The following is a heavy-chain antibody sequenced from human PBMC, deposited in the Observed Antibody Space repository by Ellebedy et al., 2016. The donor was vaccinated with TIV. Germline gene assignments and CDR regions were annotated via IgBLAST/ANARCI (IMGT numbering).Heavy chain of an antibody. D-gene: IGHD3-22*01. CDR2: IYSGGST. Sequence: GESLKTSCAASGFTVSSNYMSWVRQAPGKGLEWVSVIYSGGSTYYADSVKGRFTVSRDNSKNTLYLQMNSLRAEDTAVYYCARTYYDSSGYYVGYYFDYWGQGTLVTVSS. CDR1: GFTVSSNY. V-gene: IGHV3-66*01. J-gene: IGHJ4*02. CDR3: ARTYYDSSGYYVGYYFDY.